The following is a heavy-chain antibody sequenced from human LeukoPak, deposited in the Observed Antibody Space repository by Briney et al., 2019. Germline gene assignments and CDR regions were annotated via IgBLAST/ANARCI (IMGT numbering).Heavy chain of an antibody. Sequence: GGSLSLSCAASGFTFSSCWLSWVRHAPGKGQEWVANIKQDGSEKYYVDSVKGPITISRDNAKNPLYLQMNSLRAEDTAVYYCARGDGYNALFDYWGQGTLVTVSS. CDR2: IKQDGSEK. D-gene: IGHD5-24*01. V-gene: IGHV3-7*04. J-gene: IGHJ4*02. CDR3: ARGDGYNALFDY. CDR1: GFTFSSCW.